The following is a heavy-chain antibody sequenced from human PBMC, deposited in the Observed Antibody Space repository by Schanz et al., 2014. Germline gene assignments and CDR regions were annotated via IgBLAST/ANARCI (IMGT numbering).Heavy chain of an antibody. CDR2: INPIGGST. CDR1: GYTFTNFF. D-gene: IGHD5-12*01. Sequence: QVHLVQSGAEVHKPGASLKISCKASGYTFTNFFLHWVRQAPGQGLEWMGIINPIGGSTTYAQKFRGAVTLTTDTSTDTAYLELTSLRSEDTAVYYCARGGGPEDVFDIWGQGTIHTVSS. V-gene: IGHV1-46*01. CDR3: ARGGGPEDVFDI. J-gene: IGHJ3*02.